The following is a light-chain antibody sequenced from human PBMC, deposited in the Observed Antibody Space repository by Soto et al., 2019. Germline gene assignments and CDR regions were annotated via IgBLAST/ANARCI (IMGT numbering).Light chain of an antibody. CDR1: SSDVGGYNF. CDR2: EVS. CDR3: SPYTTSTTVV. J-gene: IGLJ1*01. V-gene: IGLV2-14*03. Sequence: QSALTQPASVFGSPGQSITFSCTGTSSDVGGYNFVSWYQQHPGKAPKLMIYEVSSRPSGVSNRFSGSKSGNTASLTISGLQPEDEADYYCSPYTTSTTVVFGTGTKVTVL.